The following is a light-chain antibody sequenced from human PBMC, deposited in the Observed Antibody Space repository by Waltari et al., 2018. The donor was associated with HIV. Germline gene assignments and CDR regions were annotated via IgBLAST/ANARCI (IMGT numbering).Light chain of an antibody. CDR2: SNK. Sequence: QSVLTQPPSASGTPRQRVTISCSGSSSNIGSNPVNWYQQLPGTAPKLLIYSNKQRPSGVPDRFSGSKSGTSASLAISGLQSEDEADYYCAAWDDSLNGSVFGGGTKLTVL. V-gene: IGLV1-44*01. CDR1: SSNIGSNP. J-gene: IGLJ2*01. CDR3: AAWDDSLNGSV.